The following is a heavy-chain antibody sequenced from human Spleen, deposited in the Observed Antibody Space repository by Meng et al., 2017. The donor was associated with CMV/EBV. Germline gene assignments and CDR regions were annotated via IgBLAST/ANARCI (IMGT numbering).Heavy chain of an antibody. D-gene: IGHD4-11*01. CDR1: GYTFTGHF. CDR3: ARGRPDYSNSYNWFDP. J-gene: IGHJ5*02. V-gene: IGHV1-2*02. CDR2: IDPKSGDT. Sequence: ASVKVSCKASGYTFTGHFMHWVRQAPGQGLEWMGLIDPKSGDTNYAREFQGRVTITTDESTNTTYMELSSLRSEDTAVFYCARGRPDYSNSYNWFDPWGQGTLVTVSS.